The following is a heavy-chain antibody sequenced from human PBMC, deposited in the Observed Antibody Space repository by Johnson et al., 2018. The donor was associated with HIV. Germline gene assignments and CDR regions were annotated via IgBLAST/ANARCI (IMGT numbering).Heavy chain of an antibody. CDR3: AKGGSYSDEWAFDI. CDR2: IWYAGSNK. D-gene: IGHD1-26*01. Sequence: QVQLVESGGGVVQPGRSLRLSCAASRFTFSSYGMHWVRQAPGKGMKWVAVIWYAGSNKYYADSVKGRFTISRDNSKNTLYLQMNSLRAEDTAVYYCAKGGSYSDEWAFDIWGQGTMVTISS. J-gene: IGHJ3*02. V-gene: IGHV3-33*06. CDR1: RFTFSSYG.